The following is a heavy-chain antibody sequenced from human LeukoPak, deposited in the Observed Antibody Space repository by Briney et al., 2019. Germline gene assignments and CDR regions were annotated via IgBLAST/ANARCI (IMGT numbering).Heavy chain of an antibody. Sequence: GGSLRLSCVGSGFTFRTYAMHWARQAPGKGLEWVSAISSGGTTYYADSVKGRFSISRDNSKNTVYLQMNSLRAEDTAVYYCATRQTTVDYYDCWGQGTLVTVSS. CDR2: ISSGGTT. J-gene: IGHJ4*02. D-gene: IGHD4-23*01. CDR3: ATRQTTVDYYDC. CDR1: GFTFRTYA. V-gene: IGHV3-23*01.